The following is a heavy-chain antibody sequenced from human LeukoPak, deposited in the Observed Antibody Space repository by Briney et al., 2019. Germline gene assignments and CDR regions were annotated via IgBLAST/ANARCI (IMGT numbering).Heavy chain of an antibody. CDR1: GFTFSSYS. D-gene: IGHD3-22*01. CDR2: ISSSSSYI. CDR3: ARDSDFDSSGYYPYYYYYYKMDV. Sequence: PGGSLRLSCAASGFTFSSYSMNWVRQAPGKGLEWVSSISSSSSYIYYADSVKGRFTISRDNAKNSLFLQMNSLRAEDTAVYYCARDSDFDSSGYYPYYYYYYKMDVWGLGTTVTVSS. J-gene: IGHJ6*02. V-gene: IGHV3-21*01.